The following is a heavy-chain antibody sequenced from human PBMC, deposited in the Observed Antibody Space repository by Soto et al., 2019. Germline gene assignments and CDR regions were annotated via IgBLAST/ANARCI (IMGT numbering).Heavy chain of an antibody. V-gene: IGHV3-23*01. D-gene: IGHD2-2*01. CDR3: AKDRPVFFSVQTGDAIRDNRPVSAVQLNLASDL. J-gene: IGHJ2*01. Sequence: KGLEWVSAIRGSGGSTYYADSVKGRFTISRDNSQNTMYLQMSSLRAEDKAVYYCAKDRPVFFSVQTGDAIRDNRPVSAVQLNLASDL. CDR2: IRGSGGST.